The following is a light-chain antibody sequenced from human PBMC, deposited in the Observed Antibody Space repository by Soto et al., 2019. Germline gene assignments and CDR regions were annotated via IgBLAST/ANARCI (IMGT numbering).Light chain of an antibody. CDR3: SSYTSRSTLEV. V-gene: IGLV2-14*01. Sequence: QSVLTQPASVSGSPGHSITISCTGTSSDVGGYNYVSWYQQHPGKAPKLMIYDVSNRPSGVSNRFSGSKSGNTASLTISGLQAEDEADYYCSSYTSRSTLEVFGTGTKVTVL. CDR2: DVS. J-gene: IGLJ1*01. CDR1: SSDVGGYNY.